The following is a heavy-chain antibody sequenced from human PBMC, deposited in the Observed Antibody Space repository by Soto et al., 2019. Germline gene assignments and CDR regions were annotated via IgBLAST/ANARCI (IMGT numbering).Heavy chain of an antibody. CDR2: IYYSGST. J-gene: IGHJ4*02. Sequence: PSETLSLTCTVSGVSVSSGSYYWSWIRQPPGKGLGWSGYIYYSGSTNYNPSLKSRVTISVDTSKNQCSLKLSSVTAADTDVYYCARGAHCSSTSCFDYWGQGTLVTVS. D-gene: IGHD2-2*01. V-gene: IGHV4-61*01. CDR3: ARGAHCSSTSCFDY. CDR1: GVSVSSGSYY.